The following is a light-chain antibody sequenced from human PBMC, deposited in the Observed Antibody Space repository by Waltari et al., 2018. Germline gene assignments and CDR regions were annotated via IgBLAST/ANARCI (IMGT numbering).Light chain of an antibody. J-gene: IGKJ4*01. CDR3: QQYYNTPLT. CDR2: WAS. V-gene: IGKV4-1*01. CDR1: ESVLYSSNNKNH. Sequence: DIVMTQSPESLAVSLVERATISCKTSESVLYSSNNKNHLAWYQQKPGQPPRLLLYWASTRESGVPDRFIGSGSESDFTLSGTSLQAEDVAVYYCQQYYNTPLTFGGGTKVGVK.